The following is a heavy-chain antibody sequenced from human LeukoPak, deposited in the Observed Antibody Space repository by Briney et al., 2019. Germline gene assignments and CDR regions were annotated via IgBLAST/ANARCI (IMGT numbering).Heavy chain of an antibody. CDR3: ARGYSSGWPEGHY. D-gene: IGHD6-19*01. J-gene: IGHJ4*02. V-gene: IGHV3-30*02. CDR2: IRYDGSDK. CDR1: GFIFSGHG. Sequence: HPGGSLRLSCAASGFIFSGHGMHWVRQAPGKGLEWVAFIRYDGSDKYYADSVKGRFTISRDNSKNTLYLQMNSLRAEDTAVYYCARGYSSGWPEGHYWGQGTLVTVSS.